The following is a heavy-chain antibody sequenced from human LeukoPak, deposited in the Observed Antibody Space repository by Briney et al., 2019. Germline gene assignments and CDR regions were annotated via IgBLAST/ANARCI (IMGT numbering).Heavy chain of an antibody. CDR1: GASVTSGGYS. CDR2: IFRTGTT. V-gene: IGHV4-30-4*07. D-gene: IGHD5-18*01. CDR3: ARQVGQLWLDY. Sequence: SQTLSLTCGVSGASVTSGGYSWSWIRQPPGKAPEWIGYIFRTGTTYYNPSLKSRVTISIDTSKNQFSLKLRSVTAADTAIYYCARQVGQLWLDYWGQGTLVTVSS. J-gene: IGHJ4*02.